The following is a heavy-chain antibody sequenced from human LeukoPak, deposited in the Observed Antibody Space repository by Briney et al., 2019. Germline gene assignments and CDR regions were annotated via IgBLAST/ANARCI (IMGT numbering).Heavy chain of an antibody. Sequence: GGSLRLSCAASGLSFSSYWMSWVRQAPGKGLEWVANIKQDGSEKYYVDSVKGRFTISRDNAKNSLYLQMNSLRAEDTAVYYCARDDVYPNPWGQGTLVTVSS. CDR3: ARDDVYPNP. J-gene: IGHJ5*02. CDR2: IKQDGSEK. D-gene: IGHD2-2*02. V-gene: IGHV3-7*04. CDR1: GLSFSSYW.